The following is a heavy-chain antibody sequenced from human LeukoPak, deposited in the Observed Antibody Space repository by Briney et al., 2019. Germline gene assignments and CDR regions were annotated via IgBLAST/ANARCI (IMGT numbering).Heavy chain of an antibody. CDR3: ARDSSSWHP. CDR1: GGSISSSIYY. Sequence: SETLSLTCIVSGGSISSSIYYWAWVRQPPGKGLEWIGTVFYNGATQYSPSLRSRVTISIDTSTNQFSLKLTSVTAADTAVYYCARDSSSWHPWGQGTLVTVSS. V-gene: IGHV4-39*07. J-gene: IGHJ5*02. D-gene: IGHD6-13*01. CDR2: VFYNGAT.